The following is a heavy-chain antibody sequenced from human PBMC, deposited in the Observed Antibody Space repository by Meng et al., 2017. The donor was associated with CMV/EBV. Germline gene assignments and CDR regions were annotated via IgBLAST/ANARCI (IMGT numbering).Heavy chain of an antibody. CDR2: IYYSGST. CDR1: GGPVSSGSYY. J-gene: IGHJ4*02. CDR3: ACYIAAREGDYFDY. V-gene: IGHV4-61*01. D-gene: IGHD6-6*01. Sequence: SETLSLTCTISGGPVSSGSYYWSWIRQPPGKGLEWIGYIYYSGSTNYNPSLKSRVTISVDTSKNQFSLKLSSVTAADTAVYYCACYIAAREGDYFDYWGQGTLVTVSS.